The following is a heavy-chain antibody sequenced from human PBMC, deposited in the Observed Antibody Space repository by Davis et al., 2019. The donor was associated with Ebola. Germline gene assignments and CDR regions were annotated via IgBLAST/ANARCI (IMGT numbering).Heavy chain of an antibody. V-gene: IGHV4-39*01. CDR2: IYYSGST. CDR1: DDSISSSPYY. D-gene: IGHD2-15*01. J-gene: IGHJ6*03. Sequence: SETLSLTCTVSDDSISSSPYYWGWIRQPPGKGLEWIGSIYYSGSTYYNPSLKSRVTISVDTSKNQFSLKLSSVTAADTAVYYCARPRDRIRNYMDVWGKGTTVTVSS. CDR3: ARPRDRIRNYMDV.